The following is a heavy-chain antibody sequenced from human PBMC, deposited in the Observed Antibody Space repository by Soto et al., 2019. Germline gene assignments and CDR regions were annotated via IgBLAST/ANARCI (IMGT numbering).Heavy chain of an antibody. D-gene: IGHD3-10*01. J-gene: IGHJ6*02. V-gene: IGHV5-51*01. CDR3: ARDLTWFGENSESGMDV. Sequence: PGESLKISCKGSGYSFTSYWIGWVRQMPGKGLEWMGIIYPGDSDTRYSPSFQGQVTISADKSISTAYLQWSSLKASDTAMYYCARDLTWFGENSESGMDVWGQGTTVTVSS. CDR2: IYPGDSDT. CDR1: GYSFTSYW.